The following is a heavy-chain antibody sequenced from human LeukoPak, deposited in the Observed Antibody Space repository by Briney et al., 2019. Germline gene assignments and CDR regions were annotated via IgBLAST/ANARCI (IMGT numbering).Heavy chain of an antibody. J-gene: IGHJ4*02. V-gene: IGHV3-21*01. CDR2: ISSSSSYI. Sequence: GGSLRLSCAASGFTFSSYSMNWVRQAPGKGLEWVSSISSSSSYIFYADSVKGRFTISRDNSKNTLYLQMNSLRAEDTAVYYCARDPDMAYCGGDCYFGYWGQGTLVTVSS. CDR3: ARDPDMAYCGGDCYFGY. D-gene: IGHD2-21*01. CDR1: GFTFSSYS.